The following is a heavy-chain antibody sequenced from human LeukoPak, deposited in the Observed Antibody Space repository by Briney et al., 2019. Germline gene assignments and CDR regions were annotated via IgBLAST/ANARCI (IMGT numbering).Heavy chain of an antibody. CDR1: GFTFSSYW. CDR3: ASYCSGGSCYYVDAFDI. J-gene: IGHJ3*02. Sequence: HPGGSLRLSCAASGFTFSSYWMSWVRQAPGEGLEWVANIKQDGSEKYYVDSVKGRFTISRDNAKNSLYLQMNSLRAEDTAVYYCASYCSGGSCYYVDAFDIWGQGTMVTVSS. V-gene: IGHV3-7*01. CDR2: IKQDGSEK. D-gene: IGHD2-15*01.